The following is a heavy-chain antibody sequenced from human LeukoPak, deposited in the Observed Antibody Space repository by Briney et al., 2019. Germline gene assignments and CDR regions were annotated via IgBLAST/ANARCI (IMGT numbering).Heavy chain of an antibody. CDR3: AGLGTTATTTRFDY. D-gene: IGHD1-7*01. Sequence: GESLKISCKGSGYIFTSYWIGWVRQMPGKGLEWMGIIQPGDSETRYSPSFQGQVTISVDKSISTAYLHWSSLKASDTAIYYCAGLGTTATTTRFDYWGQGTLVTVCS. CDR1: GYIFTSYW. J-gene: IGHJ4*02. V-gene: IGHV5-51*01. CDR2: IQPGDSET.